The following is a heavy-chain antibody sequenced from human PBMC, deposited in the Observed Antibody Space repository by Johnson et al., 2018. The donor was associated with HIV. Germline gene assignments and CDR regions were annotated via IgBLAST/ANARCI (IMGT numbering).Heavy chain of an antibody. CDR1: GFTFSSYA. V-gene: IGHV3-30-3*01. D-gene: IGHD2-21*02. Sequence: QEQLVESGGGVVQPGRSLRLSCAASGFTFSSYAMHWVRQAPGKGLEWVAVISYDGSNKYYTDSVKGRFTISRDNSKNTLYLQMNSLRADDTAVYYCAGVTGADDAFDIWGQGTMVTVSS. J-gene: IGHJ3*02. CDR2: ISYDGSNK. CDR3: AGVTGADDAFDI.